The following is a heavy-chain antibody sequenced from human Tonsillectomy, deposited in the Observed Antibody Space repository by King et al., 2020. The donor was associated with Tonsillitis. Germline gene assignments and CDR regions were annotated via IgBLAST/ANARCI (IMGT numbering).Heavy chain of an antibody. D-gene: IGHD6-13*01. CDR2: INPNDSTT. CDR3: AREEQQASYDYDGRDV. CDR1: GYTFTSYY. J-gene: IGHJ6*02. Sequence: VQLVESGAEEKKPGASVKVSCKASGYTFTSYYMHWVRQAPGQGLEWMGIINPNDSTTIYAQKFQGRVTMTRDTSTSTVYMELSSLRSEDTAVYYCAREEQQASYDYDGRDVWGQGTRDTVFS. V-gene: IGHV1-46*03.